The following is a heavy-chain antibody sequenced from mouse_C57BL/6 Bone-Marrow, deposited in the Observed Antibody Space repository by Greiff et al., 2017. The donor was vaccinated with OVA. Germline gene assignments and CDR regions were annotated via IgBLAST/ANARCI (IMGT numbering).Heavy chain of an antibody. J-gene: IGHJ4*01. CDR3: ARDQIYDHGDYDAMDY. Sequence: EVQLQESGPGLVKPSQSLSLTCSVTGYSITSGYYWNWIRQFPGNKLEWMGYISYDGSNNYNPSLKNRISITRDTSKNQFFLKLNSVTTEDTATYYGARDQIYDHGDYDAMDYWGQGTSVTVSS. D-gene: IGHD2-4*01. CDR2: ISYDGSN. CDR1: GYSITSGYY. V-gene: IGHV3-6*01.